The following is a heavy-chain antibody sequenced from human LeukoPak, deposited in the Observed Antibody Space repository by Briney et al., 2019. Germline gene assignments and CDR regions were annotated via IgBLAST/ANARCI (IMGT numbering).Heavy chain of an antibody. J-gene: IGHJ3*02. CDR3: ARQAGGGHDAFDI. V-gene: IGHV4-39*01. D-gene: IGHD1-26*01. CDR2: VYSSGTT. Sequence: SETLSLTCKVSGDSIRSMSYYWGWMRQSPGKGLEWSATVYSSGTTYFNPSVKSRVTIFMDPSKNQFSLKLTSVTAADTAVYYCARQAGGGHDAFDIWGQGKMVTVFS. CDR1: GDSIRSMSYY.